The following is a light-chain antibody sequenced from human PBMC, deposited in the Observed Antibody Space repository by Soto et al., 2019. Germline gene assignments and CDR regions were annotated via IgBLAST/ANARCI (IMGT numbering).Light chain of an antibody. CDR3: QQRSNWPPP. CDR2: GAS. J-gene: IGKJ1*01. CDR1: QSVSSSY. V-gene: IGKV3D-20*02. Sequence: EIVLTQSPGTLSLSPGEIATLSFSASQSVSSSYLAWYQQKPGQAPRLLIYGASSRATGIPDRFSGSGSGTDFTLTISRLEPEDFAVYYCQQRSNWPPPFGQGTKVDIK.